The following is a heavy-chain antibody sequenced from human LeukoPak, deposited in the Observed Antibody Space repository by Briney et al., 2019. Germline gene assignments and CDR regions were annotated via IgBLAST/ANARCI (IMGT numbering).Heavy chain of an antibody. CDR3: AKGVRLWFAFYFDY. CDR1: GFTLGNYA. V-gene: IGHV3-23*01. J-gene: IGHJ4*02. Sequence: GGSLRLSCAASGFTLGNYAMSWVRQAPGRGLEWVSAISGNGYNTYYADSVKGRFTISSETSGNTLYLQMHSLRAEDTAVYYCAKGVRLWFAFYFDYWGQGTLVTVSS. D-gene: IGHD3-10*01. CDR2: ISGNGYNT.